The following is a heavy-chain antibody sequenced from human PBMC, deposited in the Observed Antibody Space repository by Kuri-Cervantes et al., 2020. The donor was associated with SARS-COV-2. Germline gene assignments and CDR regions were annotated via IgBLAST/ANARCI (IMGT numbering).Heavy chain of an antibody. D-gene: IGHD1-26*01. CDR2: IRSKANSYAT. Sequence: GESLKISCAASGFTFSGSAMHWVRQASGKGLEWVGRIRSKANSYATAYAASVKGRFTISRDDSKNTAYLQMNSLKTEDTAVYYCTRRRWELLPDDAFDIWGQGTMVTVSS. J-gene: IGHJ3*02. CDR1: GFTFSGSA. CDR3: TRRRWELLPDDAFDI. V-gene: IGHV3-73*01.